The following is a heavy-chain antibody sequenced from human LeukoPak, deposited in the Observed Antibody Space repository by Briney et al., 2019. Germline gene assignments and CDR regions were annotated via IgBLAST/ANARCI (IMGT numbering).Heavy chain of an antibody. CDR3: ARGYDSSGYLPYYYYYYGMDV. Sequence: SVTVSCTASGYTFTSYGISWVRQAPGQGLEWMGGIIPIFGTANYAQKFQGRVTITADESTSTAYMELSSLRSEDTAVYYCARGYDSSGYLPYYYYYYGMDVWGQGTTVTVSS. J-gene: IGHJ6*02. CDR1: GYTFTSYG. D-gene: IGHD3-22*01. CDR2: IIPIFGTA. V-gene: IGHV1-69*13.